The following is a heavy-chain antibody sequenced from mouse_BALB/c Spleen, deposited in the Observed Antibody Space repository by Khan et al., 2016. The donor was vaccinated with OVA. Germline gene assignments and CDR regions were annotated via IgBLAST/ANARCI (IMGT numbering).Heavy chain of an antibody. Sequence: VQLQESGPGLVKPSQSLSLTCTVTGYSITSEYTWNWIRQFPGNKLEWMGFISYSENTRYNPSLKSRISITRDTSKNQFFLQLNSVTSEDTATYYCARKDYYDYDPFPYWGQGTLVTVSA. CDR3: ARKDYYDYDPFPY. CDR2: ISYSENT. V-gene: IGHV3-2*02. J-gene: IGHJ3*01. CDR1: GYSITSEYT. D-gene: IGHD2-4*01.